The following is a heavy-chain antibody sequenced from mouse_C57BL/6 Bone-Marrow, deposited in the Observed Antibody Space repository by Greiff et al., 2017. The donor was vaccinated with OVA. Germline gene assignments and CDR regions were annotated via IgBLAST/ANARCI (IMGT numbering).Heavy chain of an antibody. V-gene: IGHV1-26*01. Sequence: VQLQQSGPELVKPGASVKISCKASGYTFTDYYMNWVKQSHGKSLEWIGDINPNNGGTSYNQKFKGKATLTVDKSSSTAYMELRSLTSEDSAVYYCARVKMSTWFAYWGQGTLVTVSA. CDR3: ARVKMSTWFAY. D-gene: IGHD2-13*01. J-gene: IGHJ3*01. CDR1: GYTFTDYY. CDR2: INPNNGGT.